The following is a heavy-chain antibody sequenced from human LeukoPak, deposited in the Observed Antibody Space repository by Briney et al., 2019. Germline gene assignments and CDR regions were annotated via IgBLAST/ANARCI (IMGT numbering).Heavy chain of an antibody. CDR1: GGSFGGYY. Sequence: SETLSLTCAVYGGSFGGYYWSWIRQPPGKGLEWIGEINHSGSTNYNPSLKSRVTISVDTSKNQFSLKLSSVTAADTAAYYCARVNVAAVFRFDPWGQGTLVTVSS. CDR3: ARVNVAAVFRFDP. J-gene: IGHJ5*02. D-gene: IGHD6-19*01. V-gene: IGHV4-34*01. CDR2: INHSGST.